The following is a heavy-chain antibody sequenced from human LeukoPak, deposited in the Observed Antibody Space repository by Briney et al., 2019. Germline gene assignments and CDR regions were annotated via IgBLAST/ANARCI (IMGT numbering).Heavy chain of an antibody. CDR3: VRGSFGVDY. Sequence: GGPLRLFCAACVFTFGGFDMHCVPEATDKGLVWVAVIWYDGSKKYYEDSVKGRFTISRDNSKNTLYLQMNSLRVEDTAVYYCVRGSFGVDYWGQGTLVTVSS. CDR1: VFTFGGFD. J-gene: IGHJ4*02. V-gene: IGHV3-33*01. D-gene: IGHD3-10*01. CDR2: IWYDGSKK.